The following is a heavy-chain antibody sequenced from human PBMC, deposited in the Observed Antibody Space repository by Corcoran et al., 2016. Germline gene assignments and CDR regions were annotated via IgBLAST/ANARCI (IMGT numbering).Heavy chain of an antibody. CDR2: INPGGGST. V-gene: IGHV1-46*01. CDR1: GYTFSSYH. J-gene: IGHJ4*02. D-gene: IGHD6-6*01. Sequence: QVQLVQSGAEVKKPGASVKVSCKASGYTFSSYHMHWVRQAPGQGLDWMGIINPGGGSTNYAQEFQGRVTMTSDTSTDTVYMERSSLRSEDTAVYYCARKRGSSSSLDYWGQGTLVTVSS. CDR3: ARKRGSSSSLDY.